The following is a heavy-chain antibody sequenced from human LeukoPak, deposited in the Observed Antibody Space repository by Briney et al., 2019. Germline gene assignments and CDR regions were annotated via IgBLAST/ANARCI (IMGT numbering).Heavy chain of an antibody. CDR1: GGTFSIYG. V-gene: IGHV1-18*01. CDR2: ISAYNGNT. D-gene: IGHD3-10*01. J-gene: IGHJ4*02. Sequence: ASVTVSCKASGGTFSIYGISWVRQAPGQGLEWMGWISAYNGNTNYAQKLQGRVTMTTDTSTSTAYMELRSLRSDDTAVYYCASAATMVRGVFDYWGQGTLVTVSS. CDR3: ASAATMVRGVFDY.